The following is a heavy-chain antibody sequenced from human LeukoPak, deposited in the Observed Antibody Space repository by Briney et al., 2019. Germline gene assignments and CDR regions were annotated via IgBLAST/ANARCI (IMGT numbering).Heavy chain of an antibody. D-gene: IGHD6-19*01. V-gene: IGHV7-4-1*02. Sequence: ASVKVSCKASGYTFTNYAMNWVRQAPGQGLEWMGWINTNTGNPTCAQGFTGRFVFSLDTSVSTAYLQISSLKAEDTAVYYCARDGAVATFDYWGQGTLVTVSS. CDR1: GYTFTNYA. J-gene: IGHJ4*02. CDR3: ARDGAVATFDY. CDR2: INTNTGNP.